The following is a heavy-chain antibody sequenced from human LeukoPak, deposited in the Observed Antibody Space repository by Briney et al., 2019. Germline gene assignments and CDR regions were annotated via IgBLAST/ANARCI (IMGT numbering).Heavy chain of an antibody. D-gene: IGHD3-3*01. CDR3: ARERTEYDFWSAYFDP. Sequence: GGSLRLSCADSGFSFSNFAMHWVRQAPGKGLEWVAVLSFDGSNTYFAESVKGRFAISRDTSKNSLYLHMNRLRTEDTAVYYCARERTEYDFWSAYFDPWGQGTLVTVSS. J-gene: IGHJ5*02. CDR2: LSFDGSNT. V-gene: IGHV3-30*09. CDR1: GFSFSNFA.